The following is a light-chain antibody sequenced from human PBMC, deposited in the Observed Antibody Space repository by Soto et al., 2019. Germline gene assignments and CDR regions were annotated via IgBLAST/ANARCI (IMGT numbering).Light chain of an antibody. V-gene: IGKV1-9*01. CDR1: QGISSF. CDR3: QQDNSYPLT. J-gene: IGKJ4*01. Sequence: IQLTQSPSSLSASVGDRVTITCRASQGISSFLAWYQQKPGKAPKLLIYAASTLQSGVPSRFSGSGSGTDFTLTINSLQSEDFATYYCQQDNSYPLTFGGGTKVEIK. CDR2: AAS.